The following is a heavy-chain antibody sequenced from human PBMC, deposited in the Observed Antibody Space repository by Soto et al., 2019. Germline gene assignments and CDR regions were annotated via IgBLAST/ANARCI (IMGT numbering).Heavy chain of an antibody. D-gene: IGHD2-2*01. CDR1: GFTFSNAW. J-gene: IGHJ4*02. CDR3: TTEVAIIPTAYDY. V-gene: IGHV3-15*01. Sequence: EVQLVESGGGLVKPGGSLRVSCAASGFTFSNAWMNWVRQAPGKGLEWVGRIKSKTNGGTTDYAAPVKGRFTISRDDSKNTLYLQMNSLKTEDTAVYYCTTEVAIIPTAYDYWGQGTLVTVSS. CDR2: IKSKTNGGTT.